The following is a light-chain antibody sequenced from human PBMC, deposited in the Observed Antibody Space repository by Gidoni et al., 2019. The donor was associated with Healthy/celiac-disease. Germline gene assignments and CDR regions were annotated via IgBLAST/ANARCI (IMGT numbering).Light chain of an antibody. V-gene: IGLV3-1*01. Sequence: SYELTQPPSVSVSPGQTASITCSGDKLGDKYACWYQQTPGQSPVLVIYQDSKRPSGIPERFSGSNSGNKATLTISGTQAMDEADYYCQAWDSSTVVVFGGGTKLTVL. J-gene: IGLJ2*01. CDR1: KLGDKY. CDR3: QAWDSSTVVV. CDR2: QDS.